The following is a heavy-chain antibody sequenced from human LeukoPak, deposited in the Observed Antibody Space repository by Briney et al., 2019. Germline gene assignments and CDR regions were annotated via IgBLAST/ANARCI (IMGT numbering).Heavy chain of an antibody. V-gene: IGHV3-21*01. J-gene: IGHJ1*01. CDR3: ARDWPTIAAAGTIPEYFQH. D-gene: IGHD6-13*01. CDR1: GFTFSSHD. Sequence: PGGSLRLSCAASGFTFSSHDMNWVRQAPGKGLDWVSGISGRGGTTFYADSVKGRFTISRDNAKNSLYLQMNSLRAEDTAVYYCARDWPTIAAAGTIPEYFQHWGQGTLVTVSS. CDR2: ISGRGGTT.